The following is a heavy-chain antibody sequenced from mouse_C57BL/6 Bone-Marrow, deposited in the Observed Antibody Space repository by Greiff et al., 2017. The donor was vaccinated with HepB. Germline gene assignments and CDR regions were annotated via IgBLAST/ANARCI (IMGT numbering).Heavy chain of an antibody. V-gene: IGHV5-6*01. CDR2: ISSGGSYT. J-gene: IGHJ4*01. CDR1: GFTFSSYG. Sequence: EVKLMESGGDLVKPGGSLKLSCAASGFTFSSYGMSWVRQTPDKGLEWVATISSGGSYTYYPDSVKGRFPISRDNAKNTLYLQMSSLKSEDTAMYYCSNSVVAPYYAMDYWGQGTSVTVSS. CDR3: SNSVVAPYYAMDY. D-gene: IGHD1-1*01.